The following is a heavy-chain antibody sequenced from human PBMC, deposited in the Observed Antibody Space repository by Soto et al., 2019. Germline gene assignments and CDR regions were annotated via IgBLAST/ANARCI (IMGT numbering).Heavy chain of an antibody. J-gene: IGHJ5*02. D-gene: IGHD5-12*01. CDR3: ARDVGDIVASGYWFDP. CDR2: ISAYNGNT. Sequence: ASVKVSCKASGYTFTSYGISWVRQAPGQGLEWMGWISAYNGNTNYAQKLQGRVTMTTDTPTSTAYMELRSLRSDDTAVYYCARDVGDIVASGYWFDPWGQGTLVTAPQ. CDR1: GYTFTSYG. V-gene: IGHV1-18*01.